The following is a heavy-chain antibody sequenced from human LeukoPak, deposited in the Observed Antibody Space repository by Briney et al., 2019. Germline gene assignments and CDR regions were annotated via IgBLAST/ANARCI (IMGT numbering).Heavy chain of an antibody. Sequence: SQTLSLTCTVSGGSISSGGYYWSWIRQHPGKGLEWIGYIYYSGSTYYNPSLKSRVTISVDTSKNQFSLKLSSVTAADTAVYYCARLQYYDSSGSKGYYFDYWGQGTLVTVS. D-gene: IGHD3-22*01. V-gene: IGHV4-31*03. CDR3: ARLQYYDSSGSKGYYFDY. J-gene: IGHJ4*02. CDR1: GGSISSGGYY. CDR2: IYYSGST.